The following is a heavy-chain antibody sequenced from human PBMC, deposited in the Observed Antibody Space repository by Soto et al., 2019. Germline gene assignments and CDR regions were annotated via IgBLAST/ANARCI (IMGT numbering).Heavy chain of an antibody. D-gene: IGHD2-15*01. CDR1: GGTFSSYA. CDR2: IIPIFGTA. Sequence: SVKVSCKASGGTFSSYAISWVRQAPGQGLEWMGGIIPIFGTANYAQKFQGRVTITADESTSTAYMELSSLRSEDTAVYYCARDPRIRYCSGGSCYGRLGYYYYYGMDVWGQGTTVTVSS. CDR3: ARDPRIRYCSGGSCYGRLGYYYYYGMDV. V-gene: IGHV1-69*13. J-gene: IGHJ6*02.